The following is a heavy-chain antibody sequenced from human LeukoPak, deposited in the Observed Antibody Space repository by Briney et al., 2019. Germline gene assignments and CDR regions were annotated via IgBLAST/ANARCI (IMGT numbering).Heavy chain of an antibody. CDR2: MNQNGREI. CDR3: ARDCSSTSCYLRYYYYGMDV. J-gene: IGHJ6*02. V-gene: IGHV3-7*01. CDR1: GFTFSNYW. D-gene: IGHD2-2*01. Sequence: GGSLRLSCAASGFTFSNYWMTWVRQAPGKGPEWVANMNQNGREIYYADSVKGRFAISRDNAKNSLYLQMNSLRAEDTAVYYCARDCSSTSCYLRYYYYGMDVWGQGTTVTVSS.